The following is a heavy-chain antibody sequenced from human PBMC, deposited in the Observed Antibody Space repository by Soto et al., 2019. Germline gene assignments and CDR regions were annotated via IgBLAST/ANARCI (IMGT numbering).Heavy chain of an antibody. Sequence: PGGSLRLSCAASGFTLSRYSMTWVRQAPGMGLDWVSSLSSSSSYIYYADSVKGRFTISRDNAKNSLYLQMHSLRADDTALYYCAREKYYDILTGYSNYYGIDVWGQGTTVTVSS. V-gene: IGHV3-21*01. CDR3: AREKYYDILTGYSNYYGIDV. J-gene: IGHJ6*02. D-gene: IGHD3-9*01. CDR2: LSSSSSYI. CDR1: GFTLSRYS.